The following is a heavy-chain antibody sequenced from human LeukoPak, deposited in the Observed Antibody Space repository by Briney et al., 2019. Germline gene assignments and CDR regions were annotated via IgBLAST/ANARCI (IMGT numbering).Heavy chain of an antibody. CDR2: INPNSGGT. CDR3: ARANALYCSSTSCLFDY. CDR1: GYTFTAAY. Sequence: VKVSCKASGYTFTAAYIHWVRHAPGQGLDWMAWINPNSGGTYYAQNFHDRITLTRDTSISTAYMELSRLRSDDTAIYYCARANALYCSSTSCLFDYWGQGTLVTVSS. D-gene: IGHD2-2*01. J-gene: IGHJ4*02. V-gene: IGHV1-2*02.